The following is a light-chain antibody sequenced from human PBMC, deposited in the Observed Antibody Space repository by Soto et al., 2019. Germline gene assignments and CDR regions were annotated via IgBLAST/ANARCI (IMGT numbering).Light chain of an antibody. CDR2: AAS. V-gene: IGKV3-20*01. CDR1: QSISSSY. Sequence: EIVLTQSPGTLSLSPGEGATLSCRASQSISSSYLAWYQQKPGQAPRLLIYAASSRATGIPDRFSGSGSGTDFTLTISRLEPEDSAVYYCQQYNNWPPGATFGPGTKVEIK. CDR3: QQYNNWPPGAT. J-gene: IGKJ3*01.